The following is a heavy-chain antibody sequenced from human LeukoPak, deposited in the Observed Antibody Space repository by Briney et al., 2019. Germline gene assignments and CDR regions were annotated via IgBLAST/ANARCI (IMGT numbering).Heavy chain of an antibody. CDR3: AGDTRRGRFDY. CDR1: GYSISSGYY. Sequence: SETLSLTCTVSGYSISSGYYWGWIRQPPGKGLEWIGSIYHSGSTYYNPSLKSRVTVSVDTSKNQFSLKLSSVTAADTAVYYCAGDTRRGRFDYWGQGTLVTVSS. CDR2: IYHSGST. D-gene: IGHD2-15*01. J-gene: IGHJ4*02. V-gene: IGHV4-38-2*02.